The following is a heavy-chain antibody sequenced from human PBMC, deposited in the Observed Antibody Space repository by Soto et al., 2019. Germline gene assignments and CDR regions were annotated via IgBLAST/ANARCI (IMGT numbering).Heavy chain of an antibody. CDR1: GFTFNSFG. CDR2: IGIGSSTK. D-gene: IGHD3-22*01. V-gene: IGHV3-48*01. CDR3: ARDQLYYNDISGRPLNAFDV. Sequence: PGGSLRLSCEASGFTFNSFGMHWVLQAPGKGLEWVSYIGIGSSTKYYADSVKGRFTISRDNAKNSLYLQMNSLRAEDTAVYYCARDQLYYNDISGRPLNAFDVWGQGTMVTVSS. J-gene: IGHJ3*01.